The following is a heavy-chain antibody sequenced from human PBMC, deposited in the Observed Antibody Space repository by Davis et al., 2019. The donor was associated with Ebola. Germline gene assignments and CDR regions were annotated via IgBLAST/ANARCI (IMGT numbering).Heavy chain of an antibody. V-gene: IGHV4-59*12. CDR2: MSYSGSN. CDR3: ARGYYGSGSYYGLFDY. J-gene: IGHJ4*02. D-gene: IGHD3-10*01. CDR1: GASISSSY. Sequence: SETLSLTCAVSGASISSSYWRWIRQSPRKGLEWIGSMSYSGSNFYSPSLESRVTISVDTSKNQFSLRLSSVTAADTAVYYCARGYYGSGSYYGLFDYWGQGTLVTVSS.